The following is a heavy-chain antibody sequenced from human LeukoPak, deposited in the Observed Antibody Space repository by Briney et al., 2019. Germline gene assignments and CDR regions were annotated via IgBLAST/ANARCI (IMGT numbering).Heavy chain of an antibody. CDR1: GFTFSSYA. CDR2: ISYDGSDK. CDR3: AKKWRQPVPPYLDY. D-gene: IGHD5-12*01. J-gene: IGHJ4*02. Sequence: GGSLRLSCAASGFTFSSYAMHWVRQAPGKGLEWVAVISYDGSDKYYADSVKGRFTISRDNSKNTLYLQMNSLRADDTAVYYCAKKWRQPVPPYLDYWGQGTRVTVSS. V-gene: IGHV3-30-3*02.